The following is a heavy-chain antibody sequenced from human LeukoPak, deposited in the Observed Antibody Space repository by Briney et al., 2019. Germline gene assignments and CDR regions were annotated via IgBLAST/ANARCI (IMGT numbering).Heavy chain of an antibody. Sequence: PSQTLSLTCAVSSGSVSSGGYSWNWIRQPPGKGLEWIGYISYSGSTYYNPSLKSRLTISADTSNSQVSLKLNSVTAADTAVYYCARGKVGYCSGGSCQGWFDPWGQGTLVTVSS. J-gene: IGHJ5*02. CDR3: ARGKVGYCSGGSCQGWFDP. CDR2: ISYSGST. V-gene: IGHV4-30-4*07. D-gene: IGHD2-15*01. CDR1: SGSVSSGGYS.